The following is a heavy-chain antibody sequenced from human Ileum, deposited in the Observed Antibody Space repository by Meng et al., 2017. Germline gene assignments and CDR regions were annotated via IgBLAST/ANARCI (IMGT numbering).Heavy chain of an antibody. CDR1: GLTLSKTW. J-gene: IGHJ4*02. CDR2: ISPDGSSS. D-gene: IGHD3-16*01. CDR3: SRDMMD. Sequence: GLAQPRVSLRLSCVASGLTLSKTWMHWVRQAPGKGLVWVSRISPDGSSSNNADSVKGRFTVSRDNSKNTLFLQMSSLRVEDTAMYYCSRDMMDLGQGTLVTVSS. V-gene: IGHV3-74*01.